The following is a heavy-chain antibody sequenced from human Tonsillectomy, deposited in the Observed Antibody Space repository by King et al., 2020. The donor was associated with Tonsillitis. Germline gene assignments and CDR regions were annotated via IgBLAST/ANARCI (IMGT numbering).Heavy chain of an antibody. CDR1: GFTFSSYW. CDR3: AKGSWPGRRLSLDY. CDR2: MKQDGSEE. V-gene: IGHV3-7*01. J-gene: IGHJ4*02. D-gene: IGHD6-13*01. Sequence: VQLVESGGDLVQPGGSLRLSCSASGFTFSSYWMSWVRQAPGKGLEWVANMKQDGSEEYYLGSVKGRFTISRDNTKNSLYLQMNSLRVEDTAVYYCAKGSWPGRRLSLDYWGQGTLVTVSS.